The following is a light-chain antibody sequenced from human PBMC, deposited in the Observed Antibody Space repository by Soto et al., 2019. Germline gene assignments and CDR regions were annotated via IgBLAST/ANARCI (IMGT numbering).Light chain of an antibody. Sequence: ETVLTQSPGTLSLSPGESANLSCRATRSVSSYLAWYQQKPGQAPRLLIYGASSRATGIPDRFSGSGSGTDFTLSISRLEPEDFAVYYCQQYGSSFPITFGQGTRLEIK. V-gene: IGKV3-20*01. CDR3: QQYGSSFPIT. J-gene: IGKJ5*01. CDR2: GAS. CDR1: RSVSSY.